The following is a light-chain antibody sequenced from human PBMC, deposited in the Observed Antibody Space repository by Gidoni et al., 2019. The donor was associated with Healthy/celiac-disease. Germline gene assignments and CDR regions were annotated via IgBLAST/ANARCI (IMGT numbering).Light chain of an antibody. Sequence: EIVLTQSPATMSLSPGERSTLSCRASQSLNNRFLAWYQQKPGLSPRLLVYYAASRATGIPDRFSATVSGTDFTLSISRLEPEDFAVYYCQQYDRAPFGFGGGTRVDI. J-gene: IGKJ4*01. CDR3: QQYDRAPFG. CDR1: QSLNNRF. V-gene: IGKV3D-20*01. CDR2: YAA.